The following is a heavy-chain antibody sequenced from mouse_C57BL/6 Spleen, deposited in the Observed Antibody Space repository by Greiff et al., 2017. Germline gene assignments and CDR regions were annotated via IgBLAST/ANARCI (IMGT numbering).Heavy chain of an antibody. CDR2: IYPSNGGT. CDR3: ARPKYCDSSYWIDY. CDR1: GYTFTSYW. D-gene: IGHD1-1*01. V-gene: IGHV1-53*01. J-gene: IGHJ2*01. Sequence: QVQLQQPGTELVKPGASVKLSCKASGYTFTSYWMHWVKPRPGQGLEWIGNIYPSNGGTNYNEKFKGKATLTVDKSSSSAYLQLSSLTSEDSAVYYCARPKYCDSSYWIDYWGQGTTRTVSS.